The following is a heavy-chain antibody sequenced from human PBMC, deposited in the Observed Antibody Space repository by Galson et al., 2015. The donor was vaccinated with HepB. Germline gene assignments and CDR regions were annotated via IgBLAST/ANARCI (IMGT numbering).Heavy chain of an antibody. J-gene: IGHJ2*01. V-gene: IGHV1-8*01. CDR1: GYTFTSYD. CDR2: MKPNRGNI. CDR3: ASSRSGLRCPAYWYFDL. D-gene: IGHD4-17*01. Sequence: SVKVSCKASGYTFTSYDINWVRQATGQGLEWMGWMKPNRGNIGYAHKFKGRVTMTRNTSISTAYMELSSLRSEDTAVYYCASSRSGLRCPAYWYFDLWGRGTLVTVSS.